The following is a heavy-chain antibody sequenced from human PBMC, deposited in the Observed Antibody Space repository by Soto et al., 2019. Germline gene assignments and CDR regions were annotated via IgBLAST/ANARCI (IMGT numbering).Heavy chain of an antibody. V-gene: IGHV1-2*02. D-gene: IGHD4-4*01. CDR2: MNPRSGGT. J-gene: IGHJ5*02. CDR1: GYTFTNYY. CDR3: ARSADSTSYPLDL. Sequence: VKVSCKASGYTFTNYYMHWVRQAPGQGLEWMGWMNPRSGGTKYAQAFQDRVTMTRDASISTAYMEVTGLRHGDTAVYFCARSADSTSYPLDLWGPGTLVTVSS.